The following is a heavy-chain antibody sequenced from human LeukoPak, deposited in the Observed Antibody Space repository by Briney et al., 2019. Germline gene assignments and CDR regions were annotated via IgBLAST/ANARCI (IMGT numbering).Heavy chain of an antibody. CDR1: GYTFTSYY. Sequence: ASVKVSCKASGYTFTSYYMHWVRQAPGQGLEWMGIINPSGGSTSYAQKFQGRVTMTRDTSTSTVYMELSSLRSEDTAVYYCAGDRRRVSSGWTLYYYGMDVWGQGTTVTVSS. CDR2: INPSGGST. CDR3: AGDRRRVSSGWTLYYYGMDV. J-gene: IGHJ6*02. V-gene: IGHV1-46*01. D-gene: IGHD6-19*01.